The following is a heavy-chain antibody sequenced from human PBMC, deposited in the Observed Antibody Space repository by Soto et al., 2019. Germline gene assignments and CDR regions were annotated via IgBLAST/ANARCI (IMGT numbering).Heavy chain of an antibody. V-gene: IGHV4-59*01. Sequence: QVQLQESGPGLVKPSETLSLTCTVSGGSISSYYWSWIRQPPGKGLEWIGYIYYSGSTNYNPSIKSRVTLSVDTSKNQFSLKLSSVTAADTAVYYCARDSPHIAAAGYSLSKYYYYYGMDVWGQGTTVTVSS. CDR2: IYYSGST. D-gene: IGHD6-13*01. CDR1: GGSISSYY. J-gene: IGHJ6*02. CDR3: ARDSPHIAAAGYSLSKYYYYYGMDV.